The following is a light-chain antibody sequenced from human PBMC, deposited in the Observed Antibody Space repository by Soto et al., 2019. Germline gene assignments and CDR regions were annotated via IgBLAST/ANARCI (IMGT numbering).Light chain of an antibody. CDR1: QSVSSY. CDR2: DAS. V-gene: IGKV3-11*01. J-gene: IGKJ1*01. CDR3: QQRSNWPPWT. Sequence: EIVLTQSPATLSLSPGERATLSCRASQSVSSYLAWYQQKPGQAPRLLIFDASNRVTGIPARFSGSGSGTDFTLTISSLEPEDFAVYYCQQRSNWPPWTF.